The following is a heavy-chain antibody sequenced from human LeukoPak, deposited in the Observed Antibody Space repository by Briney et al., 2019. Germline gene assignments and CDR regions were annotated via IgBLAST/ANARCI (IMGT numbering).Heavy chain of an antibody. CDR3: TRVMRGAGDY. V-gene: IGHV3-49*04. Sequence: PGRSLRLSCTASGFTFGDYAMSWVRQAPGKRLEWVGFIRSKAYGGTTEYAASVKGRFTISRDDSKSMAYLQMNSLKTEDTAVYYCTRVMRGAGDYWGQGTLVTVSS. CDR1: GFTFGDYA. D-gene: IGHD3-10*01. J-gene: IGHJ4*02. CDR2: IRSKAYGGTT.